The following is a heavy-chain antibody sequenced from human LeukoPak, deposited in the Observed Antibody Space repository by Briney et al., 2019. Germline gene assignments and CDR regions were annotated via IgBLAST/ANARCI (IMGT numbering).Heavy chain of an antibody. V-gene: IGHV1-18*01. CDR3: ARVALYSGYDSSSSADY. J-gene: IGHJ4*02. CDR1: GYTFASYG. CDR2: TTAYNGNR. Sequence: ASVKVSCKASGYTFASYGISWVRQAPGQGLEWMGWTTAYNGNRNDAQKLQGRVTMTTDTSTRTAYMELRSLTSDDTAVYYCARVALYSGYDSSSSADYWGQGNLVTVSS. D-gene: IGHD5-12*01.